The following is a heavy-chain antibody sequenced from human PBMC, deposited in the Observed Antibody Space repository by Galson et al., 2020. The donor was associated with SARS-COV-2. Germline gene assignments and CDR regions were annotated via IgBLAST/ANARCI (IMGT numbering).Heavy chain of an antibody. CDR3: ARDYFGDYLDGFDI. J-gene: IGHJ3*02. V-gene: IGHV4-59*01. D-gene: IGHD4-17*01. CDR1: GGSMSRYY. CDR2: ILYGGNT. Sequence: SETLSLTCTVSGGSMSRYYWTWIRQPPGKRLEWIGYILYGGNTEYNPSLKSRVTMSVDTSKNQFSLKLSSVTAADTAVYYCARDYFGDYLDGFDIWGQGTMVTVSS.